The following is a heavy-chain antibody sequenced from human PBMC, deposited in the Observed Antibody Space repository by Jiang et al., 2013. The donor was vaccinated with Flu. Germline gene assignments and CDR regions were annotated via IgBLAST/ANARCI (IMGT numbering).Heavy chain of an antibody. CDR2: IIVNFGVE. Sequence: SGAEVKTPGSSVTVSCKASAETEGTHSISWVRQAPGQGLEWLGGIIVNFGVETYAQRFKGRLTITADKSTMTVYMQLSGLRSADTAVYFCTRDSIPGDENYYVMDVWGQGTTVTVS. CDR3: TRDSIPGDENYYVMDV. CDR1: AETEGTHS. D-gene: IGHD2-21*01. J-gene: IGHJ6*02. V-gene: IGHV1-69*17.